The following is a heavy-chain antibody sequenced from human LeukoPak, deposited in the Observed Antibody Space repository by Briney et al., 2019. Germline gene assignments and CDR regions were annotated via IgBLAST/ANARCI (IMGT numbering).Heavy chain of an antibody. D-gene: IGHD3-10*01. CDR1: GFTFSSYS. CDR2: ISSSSSYI. J-gene: IGHJ3*02. V-gene: IGHV3-21*01. Sequence: PGGSLRLSCAASGFTFSSYSMNWLRQAPGKGLEWVSSISSSSSYIYHADSVKGRFTISRDNAKNSLYLQMNSLRAEDTAVYYCARRSYYYGSGSYFDAFDIWGQGTMVTVSS. CDR3: ARRSYYYGSGSYFDAFDI.